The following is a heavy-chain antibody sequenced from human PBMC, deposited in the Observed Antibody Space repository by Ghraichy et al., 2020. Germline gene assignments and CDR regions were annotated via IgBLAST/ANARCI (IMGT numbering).Heavy chain of an antibody. J-gene: IGHJ4*02. CDR3: ARRSRYSGTDN. CDR1: GGSISSSGYY. CDR2: IYYSGNT. Sequence: SETLSLTCTVSGGSISSSGYYWGWIRQPPGKGLAWIGSIYYSGNTFYNPSLKSRVTISVDTSKNQFSLNLNSVTAADTAVYYCARRSRYSGTDNWGQGTLVTVSS. D-gene: IGHD1-26*01. V-gene: IGHV4-39*01.